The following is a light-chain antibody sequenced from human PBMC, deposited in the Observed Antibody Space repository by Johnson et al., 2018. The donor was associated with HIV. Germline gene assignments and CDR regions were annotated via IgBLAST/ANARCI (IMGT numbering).Light chain of an antibody. Sequence: QSVLTQPPSVSAAPGQKVTISCSGSSPNIGNNYVSWYQHLPGTAPKLLIYDNNKRPSGIPDRFPGSKSGTSATLGITGLQPGDEPDYYCGTWDSSLSVYVFGTGTKVTVL. CDR2: DNN. CDR1: SPNIGNNY. V-gene: IGLV1-51*01. J-gene: IGLJ1*01. CDR3: GTWDSSLSVYV.